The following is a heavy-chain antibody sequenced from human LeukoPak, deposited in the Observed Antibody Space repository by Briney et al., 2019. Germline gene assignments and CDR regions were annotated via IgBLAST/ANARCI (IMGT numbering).Heavy chain of an antibody. CDR1: GGSISSGDYY. V-gene: IGHV4-61*08. D-gene: IGHD4-17*01. J-gene: IGHJ4*02. Sequence: PSQTLSLTCTVSGGSISSGDYYWSWIRQPPGKGLEWIGYIYYSGSTNYSPSLKSRVTISVDTSKNQFSLKLSSVTAADTAVYYCARVTSRPGAYGDHFDYWGQGTLVTVSS. CDR2: IYYSGST. CDR3: ARVTSRPGAYGDHFDY.